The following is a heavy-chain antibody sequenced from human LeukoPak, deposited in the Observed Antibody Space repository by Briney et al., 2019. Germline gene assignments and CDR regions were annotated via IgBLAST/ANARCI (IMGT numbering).Heavy chain of an antibody. CDR1: GVSISGYY. V-gene: IGHV4-59*01. J-gene: IGHJ4*02. D-gene: IGHD4-23*01. CDR2: ISYSGTI. CDR3: ARDYGGKFDY. Sequence: SETLSLTRTVSGVSISGYYWSWIRQSPGKGLEWIGYISYSGTISYNPSLKSRVTVSVDTSRNHFSLKLSSVTAADTAVYYCARDYGGKFDYWGQGTLVTVSS.